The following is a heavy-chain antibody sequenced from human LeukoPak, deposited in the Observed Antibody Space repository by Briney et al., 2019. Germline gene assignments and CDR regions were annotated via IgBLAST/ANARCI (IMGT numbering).Heavy chain of an antibody. Sequence: SETLSLTCTVSGGSISSYYWGWIRQPPGKGLEWIGSIYYSGSTYYNPSLKSRVTISVDTSKNQFSLKLSSVTAADTAVYYCASPPHARYQSSHKWGQGTLVTVSS. CDR3: ASPPHARYQSSHK. D-gene: IGHD3-16*02. V-gene: IGHV4-39*01. CDR2: IYYSGST. J-gene: IGHJ4*02. CDR1: GGSISSYY.